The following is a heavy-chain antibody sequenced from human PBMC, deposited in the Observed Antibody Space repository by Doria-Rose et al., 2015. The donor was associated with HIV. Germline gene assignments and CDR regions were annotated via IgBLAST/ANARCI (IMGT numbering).Heavy chain of an antibody. CDR3: ARGFAGTDPTWFDP. D-gene: IGHD6-13*01. CDR2: ISSSSGSI. CDR1: GFTFSSYS. V-gene: IGHV3-48*02. Sequence: LSCAVAGFTFSSYSMNWVRQAPGKGLEWISYISSSSGSIYYADSVKGRFTISRDNAKNSMYLQMNSLRDEDTAVYYCARGFAGTDPTWFDPWGQGTLVTVSS. J-gene: IGHJ5*02.